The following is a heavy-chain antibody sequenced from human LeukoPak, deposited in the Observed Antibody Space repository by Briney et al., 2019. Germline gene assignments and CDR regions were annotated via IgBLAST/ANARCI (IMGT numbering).Heavy chain of an antibody. V-gene: IGHV3-30*02. CDR1: GFTFSSNG. D-gene: IGHD2-15*01. CDR2: IQYDGSKK. J-gene: IGHJ4*02. CDR3: ARALGYCSGGSCYRPFDY. Sequence: GGSLRLSCVASGFTFSSNGMHWVRQAPGKGLEWVTFIQYDGSKKYYADSVKGRFTISRDNSKNTLYLEMNSLRAEDTAVYYCARALGYCSGGSCYRPFDYWGQGTLVTVSS.